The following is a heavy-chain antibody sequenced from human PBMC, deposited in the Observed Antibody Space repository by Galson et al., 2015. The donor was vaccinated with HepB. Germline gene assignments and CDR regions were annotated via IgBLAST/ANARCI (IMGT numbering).Heavy chain of an antibody. CDR1: GFTFNSYS. CDR2: TTSSSSTI. J-gene: IGHJ4*02. V-gene: IGHV3-48*01. CDR3: ARFTGGGYSSGWYPFDY. Sequence: SLRLSCAASGFTFNSYSMNWVRQAPGKGLEWVSYTTSSSSTIYYADSVKGRFTVSRDNAKSSLYRQMHSLRAEDTAVYYCARFTGGGYSSGWYPFDYWGQGTLVTVSS. D-gene: IGHD6-19*01.